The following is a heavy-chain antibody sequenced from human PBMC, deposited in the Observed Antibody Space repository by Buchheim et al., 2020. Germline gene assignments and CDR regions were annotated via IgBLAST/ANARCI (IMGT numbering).Heavy chain of an antibody. CDR3: AKDYTIFGVVIYDQNFGY. V-gene: IGHV3-30*18. D-gene: IGHD3-3*01. Sequence: QVQLVESGGGVVQPGRSLRLSCAASGFTFSSYGMHWVRQAPGKGLEWVAVISYDGSNKYYADSVKGRFTISRDNSKNTLYLQMNSLRAEDTAVYYCAKDYTIFGVVIYDQNFGYWGQGTL. J-gene: IGHJ4*02. CDR1: GFTFSSYG. CDR2: ISYDGSNK.